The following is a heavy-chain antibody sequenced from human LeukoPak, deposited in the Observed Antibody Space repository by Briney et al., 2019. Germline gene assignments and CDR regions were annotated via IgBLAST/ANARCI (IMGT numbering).Heavy chain of an antibody. Sequence: ASVKVSCKASGYTFTDYYMHWVQQAPGKGLEWMGRVDPEDGKTIYAEKFQGRVTITADTSTDTAYMELSRLRSEDTAVYYCATSGGELCADYWGQGTLVTVSS. D-gene: IGHD3-16*01. CDR2: VDPEDGKT. CDR1: GYTFTDYY. J-gene: IGHJ4*02. V-gene: IGHV1-69-2*01. CDR3: ATSGGELCADY.